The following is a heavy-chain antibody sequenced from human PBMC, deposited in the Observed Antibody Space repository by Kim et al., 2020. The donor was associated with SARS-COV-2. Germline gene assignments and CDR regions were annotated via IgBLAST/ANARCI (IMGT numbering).Heavy chain of an antibody. Sequence: GGSLRLSCAASGFTFSNAWMSWVRQAPGKGLEWVGRIKSKTDGGTTDYAAPVKGRFTISRDDSKNTLYLQMNSLKTEDTAVYYCTTYLTMVRSKKYYFDYWGQGTLVTVSS. CDR1: GFTFSNAW. J-gene: IGHJ4*02. CDR3: TTYLTMVRSKKYYFDY. V-gene: IGHV3-15*01. CDR2: IKSKTDGGTT. D-gene: IGHD3-10*01.